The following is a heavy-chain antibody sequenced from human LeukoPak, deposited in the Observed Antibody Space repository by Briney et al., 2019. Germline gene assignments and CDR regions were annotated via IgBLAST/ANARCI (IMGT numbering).Heavy chain of an antibody. J-gene: IGHJ1*01. D-gene: IGHD3-22*01. Sequence: GSSVKVSCKASGGTFSSYAISWVRQAPGQGLEWMGRIIPILGIANYAQKFQGRVTITADKSTSTAYMELSSLRSEDTAVYYCARDLHYDSSGYYHVVAEYFQHWGQGTLVTVSS. CDR2: IIPILGIA. CDR3: ARDLHYDSSGYYHVVAEYFQH. V-gene: IGHV1-69*04. CDR1: GGTFSSYA.